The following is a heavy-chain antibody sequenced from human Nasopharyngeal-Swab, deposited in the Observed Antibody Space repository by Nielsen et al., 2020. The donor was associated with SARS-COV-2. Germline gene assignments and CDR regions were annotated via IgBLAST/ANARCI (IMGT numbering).Heavy chain of an antibody. CDR2: ISWNSGSI. J-gene: IGHJ6*02. V-gene: IGHV3-9*01. CDR1: GFTFDDYA. Sequence: SLKISCAASGFTFDDYAMHWVRQAPGKGLEWVSGISWNSGSIGYADSVKGRFTISRDNAKNSLYLQMNSLRAEDTALYYCAKDTMDTAMVMDVWGQGTTATVSS. D-gene: IGHD5-18*01. CDR3: AKDTMDTAMVMDV.